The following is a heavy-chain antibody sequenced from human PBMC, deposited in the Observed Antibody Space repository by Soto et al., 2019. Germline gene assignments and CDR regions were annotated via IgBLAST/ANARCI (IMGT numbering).Heavy chain of an antibody. D-gene: IGHD3-3*01. CDR3: ARDRTIFGVVITPFDP. J-gene: IGHJ5*02. V-gene: IGHV3-33*01. CDR1: GFTFSSYG. Sequence: GSLRLSCAASGFTFSSYGMHWVRQAPGKGLEWVAVIWYDGSNKYYADSVKGRFTISRDNSKNTLYLQMNSLRAEDTAVYYCARDRTIFGVVITPFDPWGQGTLVTVSS. CDR2: IWYDGSNK.